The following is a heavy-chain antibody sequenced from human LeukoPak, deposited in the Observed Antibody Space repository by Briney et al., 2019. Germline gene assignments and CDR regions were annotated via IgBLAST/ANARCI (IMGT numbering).Heavy chain of an antibody. CDR2: ISGAGYNT. D-gene: IGHD2-2*01. CDR1: GFTFRNYA. Sequence: TGGSLRLSCAGSGFTFRNYAMSWVRQAPGKGLEWVSAISGAGYNTYYADSVKGRFTLSGDNSKNTLFLQMNSLRAEDTALYYCAKDLKEGFCSTTSCYGIDSWGQGTLVTVSS. CDR3: AKDLKEGFCSTTSCYGIDS. V-gene: IGHV3-23*01. J-gene: IGHJ4*02.